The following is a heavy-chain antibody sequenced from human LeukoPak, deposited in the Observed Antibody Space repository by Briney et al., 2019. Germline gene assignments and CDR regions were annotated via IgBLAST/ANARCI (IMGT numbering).Heavy chain of an antibody. D-gene: IGHD3-22*01. J-gene: IGHJ4*02. CDR2: IDTDGSIT. Sequence: GGPLRLSCAAPGFTFSGYYMSWIRQAPGKGLVWVSRIDTDGSITSYADSVKGRFTISRDNAKNTLYLQMNSLRAEDTAVYYCAKSRGITMIVANWGQGTLVTVSS. V-gene: IGHV3-74*01. CDR1: GFTFSGYY. CDR3: AKSRGITMIVAN.